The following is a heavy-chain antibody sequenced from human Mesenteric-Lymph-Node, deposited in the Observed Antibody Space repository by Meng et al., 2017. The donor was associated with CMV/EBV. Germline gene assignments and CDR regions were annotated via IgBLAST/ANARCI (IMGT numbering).Heavy chain of an antibody. D-gene: IGHD3-3*01. Sequence: GESLKISCAASGFTFSSYSVNWVRQAPGKGLEWVSSITGGSPSYIYYADSVKGRFTISRDNAKNSLYLQMNSLRAEDTAVYYCARSIGSYGFFPFGDYDFWSGYSGYFDLWGRGTLVTVSS. J-gene: IGHJ2*01. V-gene: IGHV3-21*01. CDR3: ARSIGSYGFFPFGDYDFWSGYSGYFDL. CDR1: GFTFSSYS. CDR2: ITGGSPSYI.